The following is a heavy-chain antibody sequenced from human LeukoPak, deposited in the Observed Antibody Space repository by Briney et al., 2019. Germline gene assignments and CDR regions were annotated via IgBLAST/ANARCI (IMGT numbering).Heavy chain of an antibody. Sequence: GGSLRLSCAASGFTFSSYWMNWVRQAPGKGLVWVSRIDIDGSSTTYADSVKGRFTISRDNAKNTLYLQMNSLRAEDTAVYYCARGFTIFGVVNDGLDIWGQGTKVTVSS. CDR2: IDIDGSST. J-gene: IGHJ3*02. V-gene: IGHV3-74*01. CDR1: GFTFSSYW. D-gene: IGHD3-3*01. CDR3: ARGFTIFGVVNDGLDI.